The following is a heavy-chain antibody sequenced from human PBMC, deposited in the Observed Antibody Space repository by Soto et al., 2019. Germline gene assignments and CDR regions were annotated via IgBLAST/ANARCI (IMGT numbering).Heavy chain of an antibody. CDR3: ARGRQWRVRVQNCMDV. V-gene: IGHV4-34*01. Sequence: SETLSLTCAVYGGSFSGYYWSWIRQPPGKGLEWIGEINHSGSTNYNPSLKSRVTISVDTSKNQFSLKLSSVTAADTAVYYCARGRQWRVRVQNCMDVWGQGTTVTVSS. CDR1: GGSFSGYY. J-gene: IGHJ6*02. D-gene: IGHD6-19*01. CDR2: INHSGST.